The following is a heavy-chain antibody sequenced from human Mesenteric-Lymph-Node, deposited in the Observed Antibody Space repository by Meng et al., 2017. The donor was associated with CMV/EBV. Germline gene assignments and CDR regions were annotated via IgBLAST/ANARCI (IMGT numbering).Heavy chain of an antibody. D-gene: IGHD3-10*01. Sequence: QLHLQESGPGLVKPSETLSLTCTVSGGSISSSSYYWGWIRQPPGKGLEWIGSIYYSGSTYYNPSLKSRVTISVDTSKNQFPLKLSSVTAADTAVYYCARPHYYGSGSSPWFDPWGQGTLVTVSS. CDR3: ARPHYYGSGSSPWFDP. J-gene: IGHJ5*02. CDR2: IYYSGST. CDR1: GGSISSSSYY. V-gene: IGHV4-39*01.